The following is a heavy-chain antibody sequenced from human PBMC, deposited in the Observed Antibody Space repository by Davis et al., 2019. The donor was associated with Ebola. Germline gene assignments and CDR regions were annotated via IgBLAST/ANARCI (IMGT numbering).Heavy chain of an antibody. CDR1: GDSVSSAG. CDR2: TYYSSKWYH. Sequence: HSQTLSLTCAISGDSVSSAGWNWIRQSPSRGLEWLGRTYYSSKWYHDYATSVKGRITINLDTSNSEASLQLNSVTPEDTAVYYCARGWLRTGLDVWGKGTTVTVSS. D-gene: IGHD5-12*01. J-gene: IGHJ6*04. V-gene: IGHV6-1*01. CDR3: ARGWLRTGLDV.